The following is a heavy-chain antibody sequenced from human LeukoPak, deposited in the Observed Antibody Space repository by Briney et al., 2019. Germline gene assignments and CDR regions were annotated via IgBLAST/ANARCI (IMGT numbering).Heavy chain of an antibody. V-gene: IGHV4-30-4*01. CDR2: MYYSGST. D-gene: IGHD3-10*01. Sequence: SETLSLTCTVSGGSISSGDYYWSWIRQPPGKGLEWIAYMYYSGSTYYNPSLKSRVTISVDTSKNQFSLKLSSVTAADTAVYYCASISMGRNYYGSGSFADVWGKGTTVTVSS. CDR3: ASISMGRNYYGSGSFADV. CDR1: GGSISSGDYY. J-gene: IGHJ6*04.